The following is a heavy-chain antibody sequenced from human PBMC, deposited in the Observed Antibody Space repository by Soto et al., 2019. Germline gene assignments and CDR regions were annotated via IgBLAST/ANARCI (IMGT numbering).Heavy chain of an antibody. Sequence: GASVKVSCKASGYTFTSYGISWVRQAPGQGLEWMGWISAYNGNTNYAQKLQGRVTMTTDTSTSTAYMELRSLRSDDTAVYYCARGEGAYYYDSSGYYELDYWGQGTLVTVSS. J-gene: IGHJ4*02. D-gene: IGHD3-22*01. CDR3: ARGEGAYYYDSSGYYELDY. CDR1: GYTFTSYG. V-gene: IGHV1-18*01. CDR2: ISAYNGNT.